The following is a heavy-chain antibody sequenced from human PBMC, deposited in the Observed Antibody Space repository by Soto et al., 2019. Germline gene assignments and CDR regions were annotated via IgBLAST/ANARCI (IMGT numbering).Heavy chain of an antibody. CDR1: GYTFTRYG. Sequence: QGQLVQSGPEVKKPGASVKVSCKASGYTFTRYGILWVRQAPGQGLERMGWISGYNGDTKYAQKFQGRVTMTIDTATTTAYMELKSRTSDYSAVYDCAKNGQPPFYYCGMVVWGQGTTVTVS. CDR3: AKNGQPPFYYCGMVV. D-gene: IGHD2-8*01. CDR2: ISGYNGDT. J-gene: IGHJ6*02. V-gene: IGHV1-18*01.